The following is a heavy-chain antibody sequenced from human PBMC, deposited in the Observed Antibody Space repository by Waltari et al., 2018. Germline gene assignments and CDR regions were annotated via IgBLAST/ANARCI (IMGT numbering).Heavy chain of an antibody. Sequence: QVQLQQWGAGLLKPSETLSLTCAVYGGSFSGYYWSWIRQPPGKGLEWIGEINHSGSTNYNPSLKSRVTISVDTSKNQFSLKLSSVTAADTAVYYCARSSYYDFRSGSSTRMPYFQHWGQGTLVTVSS. CDR3: ARSSYYDFRSGSSTRMPYFQH. J-gene: IGHJ1*01. V-gene: IGHV4-34*01. CDR2: INHSGST. CDR1: GGSFSGYY. D-gene: IGHD3-3*01.